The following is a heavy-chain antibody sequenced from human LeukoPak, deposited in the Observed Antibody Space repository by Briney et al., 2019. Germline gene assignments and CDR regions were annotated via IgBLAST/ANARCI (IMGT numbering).Heavy chain of an antibody. D-gene: IGHD5-18*01. Sequence: PGGSLRLSCAASGFTFSSYSMNWVRQAPGKGLEWVSSISSSSSYIYYADSVKGRFTISRDNAKNSLYLQMNSLRAEDTAVYYCARDLNVDTAMVGWFDPWGQGTLVTVSS. J-gene: IGHJ5*02. CDR1: GFTFSSYS. CDR2: ISSSSSYI. V-gene: IGHV3-21*01. CDR3: ARDLNVDTAMVGWFDP.